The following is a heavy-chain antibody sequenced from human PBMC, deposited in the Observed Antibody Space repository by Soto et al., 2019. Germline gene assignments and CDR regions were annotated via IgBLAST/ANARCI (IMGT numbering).Heavy chain of an antibody. D-gene: IGHD3-3*01. CDR1: GFTFSSYG. Sequence: QVQLVESGGGVVQPGRSLRLSCAASGFTFSSYGMHWVRQAPGKGLEWVAVISYDGSNKYYADSVKGRFTISRDNSKNTLYLQMNSLRAEDTAVYYCAKDLRSYDFWSGTSMDVWGQGTTFTVSS. V-gene: IGHV3-30*18. CDR2: ISYDGSNK. J-gene: IGHJ6*02. CDR3: AKDLRSYDFWSGTSMDV.